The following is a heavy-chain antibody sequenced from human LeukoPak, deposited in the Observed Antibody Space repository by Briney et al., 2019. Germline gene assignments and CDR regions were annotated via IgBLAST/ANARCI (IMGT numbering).Heavy chain of an antibody. CDR3: AGGSYSDYGGTLYNY. D-gene: IGHD4-23*01. J-gene: IGHJ4*02. V-gene: IGHV1-8*01. CDR2: MNPNSGNT. Sequence: ASVKVSCKASGYTFTSYDINWVRQATGQGLEWMGWMNPNSGNTGYAQKFQGRVTMTRNTSISTAYMELSSLRSEDTAVYYCAGGSYSDYGGTLYNYWGQGTLVTVSS. CDR1: GYTFTSYD.